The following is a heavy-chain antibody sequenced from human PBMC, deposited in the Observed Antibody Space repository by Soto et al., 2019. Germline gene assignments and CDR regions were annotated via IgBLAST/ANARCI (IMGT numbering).Heavy chain of an antibody. J-gene: IGHJ4*02. CDR2: ISSGSSAI. V-gene: IGHV3-48*02. CDR3: ARDTPFDY. Sequence: GGSLRLSCAASGFTFSDYSMNWVRQAPGKGLEWVAYISSGSSAIYYADSVKGRFTISRDNVKNSLYLQMNSLGDEDTAVYYCARDTPFDYWGQGALVTVSS. CDR1: GFTFSDYS.